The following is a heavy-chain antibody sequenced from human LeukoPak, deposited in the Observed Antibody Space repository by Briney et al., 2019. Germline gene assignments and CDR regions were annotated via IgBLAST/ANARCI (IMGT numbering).Heavy chain of an antibody. J-gene: IGHJ4*02. CDR3: AKGEVGATLDYFDY. CDR2: ISYAGSNK. Sequence: GGSLRLSCAASGFTFSSYAMHWVRQAPGKGLEWVAVISYAGSNKYYADSVKGRFTISRDNSKNTLYLQMNSLRAEDTAVYYCAKGEVGATLDYFDYWGQGTLVTVSS. V-gene: IGHV3-30-3*01. CDR1: GFTFSSYA. D-gene: IGHD1-26*01.